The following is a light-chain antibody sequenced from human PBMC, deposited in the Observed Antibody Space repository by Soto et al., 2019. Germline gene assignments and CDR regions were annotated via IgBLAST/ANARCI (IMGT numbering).Light chain of an antibody. CDR3: QQYNSPRT. J-gene: IGKJ1*01. Sequence: DIQMTQSPSTLSASVGDRVTITCRASQYISSWLAWYQQKPGKAPKLLIYKASSLESGVPSRFGGSGSGTEFTLTISSLQHDDFATYYCQQYNSPRTFGQGTKVEIK. CDR1: QYISSW. CDR2: KAS. V-gene: IGKV1-5*03.